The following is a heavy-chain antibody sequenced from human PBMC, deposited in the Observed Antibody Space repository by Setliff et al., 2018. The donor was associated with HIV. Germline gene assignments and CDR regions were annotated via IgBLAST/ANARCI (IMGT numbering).Heavy chain of an antibody. Sequence: SETLSLTCAVYGGSFSNYYWSWIRQPPGKGLEWIGEINYSGSTKYNPSLKSRVTMSVDTSKNQFSLKLNSVTAADTAVYYCARGDHYYYYYIDVWGKGTTVTVSS. CDR1: GGSFSNYY. J-gene: IGHJ6*03. CDR2: INYSGST. V-gene: IGHV4-34*01. CDR3: ARGDHYYYYYIDV.